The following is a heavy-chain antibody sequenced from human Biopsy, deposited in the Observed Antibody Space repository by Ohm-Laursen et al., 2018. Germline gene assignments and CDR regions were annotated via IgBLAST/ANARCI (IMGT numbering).Heavy chain of an antibody. CDR1: GFTFSDYA. J-gene: IGHJ4*02. D-gene: IGHD3/OR15-3a*01. Sequence: SLRLSCAASGFTFSDYAMHWVRQAPGKGLEWVAIITHDGSKTYYADSVEGRFTISRDQFKSTVYLQLNSLRTEDTAIYYCTKERRDWYSERWGQGTLVTVSS. V-gene: IGHV3-30*18. CDR2: ITHDGSKT. CDR3: TKERRDWYSER.